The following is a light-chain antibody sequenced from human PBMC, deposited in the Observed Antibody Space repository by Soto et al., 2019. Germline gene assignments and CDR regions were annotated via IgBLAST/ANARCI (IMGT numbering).Light chain of an antibody. Sequence: EVVMTQSPATLSVSPGERATLSCRASESVSRNLAWYQQKPGQAPRLLIYDASTIATGIPDRFSGGGSGTEFTLTTSSLQSEAFVVYYCQQYNSWPPFTFGQGTRLGIK. V-gene: IGKV3-15*01. J-gene: IGKJ5*01. CDR2: DAS. CDR1: ESVSRN. CDR3: QQYNSWPPFT.